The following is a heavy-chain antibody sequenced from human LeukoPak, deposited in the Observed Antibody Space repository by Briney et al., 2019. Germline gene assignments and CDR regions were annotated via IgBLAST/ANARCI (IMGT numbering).Heavy chain of an antibody. Sequence: GGSLRLSCAASGFTFSNYSMNWVRQAPGKGLEWVSSISSSSSYIYYADSVKGRFTISRDNAKNSLYLQMNSLRAEDTAVYYCARDSADIVVVPAAMSAFDIWGQGTMVTVSS. CDR2: ISSSSSYI. CDR3: ARDSADIVVVPAAMSAFDI. CDR1: GFTFSNYS. J-gene: IGHJ3*02. V-gene: IGHV3-21*01. D-gene: IGHD2-2*01.